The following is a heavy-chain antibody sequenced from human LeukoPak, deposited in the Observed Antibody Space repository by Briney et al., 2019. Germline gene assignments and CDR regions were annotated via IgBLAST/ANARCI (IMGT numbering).Heavy chain of an antibody. CDR2: IIPSFGTP. V-gene: IGHV1-69*13. Sequence: SVKVSCKASGGTFSTSVITWVRQAPGQGLQWMGGIIPSFGTPSYAQDFEGRVTITADESASTAYMEQSSLTSDDTAVYYCATEGYSGSPYDSWGQGTLVTVSS. J-gene: IGHJ4*02. CDR3: ATEGYSGSPYDS. CDR1: GGTFSTSV. D-gene: IGHD3-10*01.